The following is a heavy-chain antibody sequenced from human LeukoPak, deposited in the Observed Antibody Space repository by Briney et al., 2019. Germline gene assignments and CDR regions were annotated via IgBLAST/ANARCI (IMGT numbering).Heavy chain of an antibody. Sequence: GGSLRLSCAASGFTFSSYGMHWVRQAPGKGLEWVAVIWYDGSNKYYADSVKGRFTISRDNSKNTLYLQMNSLRAEDTAVYYCARVGYYDSSGYRAFDIWGQGTMVTVSS. CDR2: IWYDGSNK. CDR3: ARVGYYDSSGYRAFDI. CDR1: GFTFSSYG. D-gene: IGHD3-22*01. J-gene: IGHJ3*02. V-gene: IGHV3-33*01.